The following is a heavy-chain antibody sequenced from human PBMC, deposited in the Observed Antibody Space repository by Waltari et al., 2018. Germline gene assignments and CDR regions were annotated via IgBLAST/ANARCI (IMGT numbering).Heavy chain of an antibody. D-gene: IGHD6-13*01. CDR3: AHSDYRSSWYTMDV. CDR2: VSGYDENP. CDR1: GYTFISNG. V-gene: IGHV1-18*01. Sequence: VKLVQSGGEVKKPGASVKVSCKASGYTFISNGISWVRQAPGQGLEWVGWVSGYDENPKYARKFQGRVSLTADTATNTADMELTSLTADDTAVYYCAHSDYRSSWYTMDVWGQGTTVSVSS. J-gene: IGHJ6*02.